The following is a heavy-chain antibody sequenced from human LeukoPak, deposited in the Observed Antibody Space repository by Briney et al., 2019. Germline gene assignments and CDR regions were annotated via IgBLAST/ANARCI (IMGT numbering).Heavy chain of an antibody. V-gene: IGHV3-74*01. CDR2: VNSDENSA. J-gene: IGHJ4*02. Sequence: QPGGSLRLSCVASGFTFSSYWMHWVRQAPGKGLVWVSRVNSDENSATYADSVKGRFTISRDNAKNTLYLQMNSLRAEDTAVYYCARVYDSSGYYLFDNWGQGTLVTVFS. CDR3: ARVYDSSGYYLFDN. CDR1: GFTFSSYW. D-gene: IGHD3-22*01.